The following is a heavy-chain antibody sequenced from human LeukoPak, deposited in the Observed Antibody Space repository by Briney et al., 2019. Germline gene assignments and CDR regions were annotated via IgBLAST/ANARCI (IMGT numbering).Heavy chain of an antibody. CDR1: GYTFTGHY. Sequence: ASVKVSCKASGYTFTGHYMHWVRQAPGQGLEWMGWINPNSGGTNYAQKFQGRVTMTRDTSISTAYMELSRLRSDDTAVYYCARERPLLWFGELSGSDYWGQGTLVTVSS. J-gene: IGHJ4*02. CDR2: INPNSGGT. CDR3: ARERPLLWFGELSGSDY. D-gene: IGHD3-10*01. V-gene: IGHV1-2*02.